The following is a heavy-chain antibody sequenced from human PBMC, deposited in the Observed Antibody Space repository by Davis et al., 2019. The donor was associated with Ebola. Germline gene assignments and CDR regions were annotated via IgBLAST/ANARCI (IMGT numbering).Heavy chain of an antibody. V-gene: IGHV3-30*02. D-gene: IGHD3-10*01. Sequence: PGGSLRLSCAASGFTFSSYGMHWVRQAPGKGLEWVAFIRYDGSNKYYGDSVKGRFTISRDNSKNTLYLQMNSLRGEDTAVYYCARDPGYYYYYYGMDVWGQGTTVTVSS. J-gene: IGHJ6*02. CDR2: IRYDGSNK. CDR1: GFTFSSYG. CDR3: ARDPGYYYYYYGMDV.